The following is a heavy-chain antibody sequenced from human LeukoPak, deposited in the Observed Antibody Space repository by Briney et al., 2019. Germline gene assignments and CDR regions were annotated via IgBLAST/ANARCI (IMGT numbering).Heavy chain of an antibody. Sequence: ASVKVSCKASGYTLTGYYMQWVRQAPGQGLEWMGWINPNSGGTNYAQKFQGRVTMTRDTSINKAYMELSRLRSDDTALYYCARALRVEVTSIPYLGIWGQGTMVTVSS. J-gene: IGHJ3*02. CDR1: GYTLTGYY. V-gene: IGHV1-2*02. CDR2: INPNSGGT. D-gene: IGHD2-21*02. CDR3: ARALRVEVTSIPYLGI.